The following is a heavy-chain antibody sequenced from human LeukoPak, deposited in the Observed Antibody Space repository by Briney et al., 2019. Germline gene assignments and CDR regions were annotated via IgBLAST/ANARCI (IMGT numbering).Heavy chain of an antibody. V-gene: IGHV1-69*04. D-gene: IGHD2-2*01. J-gene: IGHJ4*02. CDR3: ARDLLVPAAMGDY. Sequence: SVKVSCKASGGTFSSYAISRVRQAPGQGLEWMGRIIPILGIANYAQKFQGRVTITADKSTSTAYMELSSLRSEDTAVYYCARDLLVPAAMGDYWGQGTLVTVSS. CDR2: IIPILGIA. CDR1: GGTFSSYA.